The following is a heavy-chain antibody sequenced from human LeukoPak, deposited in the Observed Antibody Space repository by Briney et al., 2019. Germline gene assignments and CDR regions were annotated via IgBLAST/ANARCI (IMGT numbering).Heavy chain of an antibody. D-gene: IGHD2-2*01. V-gene: IGHV4-34*01. CDR1: GGSFSGYY. J-gene: IGHJ5*02. Sequence: SETLSLTCAVYGGSFSGYYWSWIRRPPGKGLEWIGEINHSGSTNYNPSLKSRVTISVDTSKNQFSLKLSSVTAADTAAYYCARGPRDVRYCSSTSCFNWFDPWGQGTLVTVSS. CDR2: INHSGST. CDR3: ARGPRDVRYCSSTSCFNWFDP.